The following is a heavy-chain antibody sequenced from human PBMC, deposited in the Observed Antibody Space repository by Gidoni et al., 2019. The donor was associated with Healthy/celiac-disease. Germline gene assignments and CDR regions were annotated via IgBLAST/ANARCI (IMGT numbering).Heavy chain of an antibody. Sequence: QVQLVQSGAEGKKPGASVKASSKVAGYTLTELSMHWVRQAPGKGLEWMGGFDPEDGETIYAQKFQGRVTMTEDTSTDTAYMELSSLRSEDTAVYYCATVRLRERSFAYWGQGTLVTVSS. D-gene: IGHD4-17*01. CDR2: FDPEDGET. V-gene: IGHV1-24*01. CDR3: ATVRLRERSFAY. CDR1: GYTLTELS. J-gene: IGHJ4*02.